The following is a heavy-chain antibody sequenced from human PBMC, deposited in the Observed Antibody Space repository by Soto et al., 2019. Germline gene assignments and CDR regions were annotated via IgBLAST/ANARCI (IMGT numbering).Heavy chain of an antibody. CDR3: ARDRGYCSGGSCPLFDY. CDR2: INPNSGGT. D-gene: IGHD2-15*01. CDR1: GYTFTGYY. J-gene: IGHJ4*02. V-gene: IGHV1-2*04. Sequence: QVQLVQSGAEVKKPGASVKVSCKASGYTFTGYYMHWVRQAPGQGLEWMGWINPNSGGTNYAQKFQGWVTMTRDTSISTAYMELSRLSSDDTAVYYCARDRGYCSGGSCPLFDYWGQGTLVTVSS.